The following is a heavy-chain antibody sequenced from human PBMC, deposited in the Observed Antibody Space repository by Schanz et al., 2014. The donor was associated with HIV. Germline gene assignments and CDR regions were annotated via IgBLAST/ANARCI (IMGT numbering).Heavy chain of an antibody. CDR1: GETFSNYV. Sequence: QVQLVQSGAEVKKPGSSVRVSCKASGETFSNYVISWVRQAPGQGLEWMGGIIPISGTANYAQKFQGRVTMTADKSTSAAYMELSSLRSEDTAVYYCARTYTGDWSTGADWGQGTTVTVSS. J-gene: IGHJ6*02. D-gene: IGHD2-21*02. CDR2: IIPISGTA. CDR3: ARTYTGDWSTGAD. V-gene: IGHV1-69*06.